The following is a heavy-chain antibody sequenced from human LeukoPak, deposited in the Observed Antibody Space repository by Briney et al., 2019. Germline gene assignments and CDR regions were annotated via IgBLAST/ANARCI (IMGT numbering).Heavy chain of an antibody. J-gene: IGHJ4*02. D-gene: IGHD1-14*01. Sequence: GGSLRLSCAASGFAFSRYWISWVRQAPGKGLECVANIKEDGSEKYYVDSVKGRFTISRDDAKNSLYLQMNNMRAEDTAVYYCARDSFETDIDYWGQGTLVTVSS. CDR2: IKEDGSEK. V-gene: IGHV3-7*01. CDR1: GFAFSRYW. CDR3: ARDSFETDIDY.